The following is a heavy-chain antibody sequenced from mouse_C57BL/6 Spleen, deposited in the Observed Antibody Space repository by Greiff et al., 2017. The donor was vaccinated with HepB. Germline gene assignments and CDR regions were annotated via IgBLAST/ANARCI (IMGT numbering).Heavy chain of an antibody. CDR3: ARVTNWDLSMDY. D-gene: IGHD4-1*01. V-gene: IGHV3-6*01. CDR2: ISYDGSN. CDR1: GYSITSGYY. Sequence: VQLQQSGPGLVKPSQSLSLTCSVTGYSITSGYYWNWIRQFPGNKLEWMGYISYDGSNNYNPSLKNRISITRDTSKNQFFLKLNSVTTEDTATYYCARVTNWDLSMDYWGQGTSVTVSS. J-gene: IGHJ4*01.